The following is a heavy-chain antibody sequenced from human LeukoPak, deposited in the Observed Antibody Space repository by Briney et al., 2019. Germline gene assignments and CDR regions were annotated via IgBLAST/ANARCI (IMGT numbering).Heavy chain of an antibody. CDR1: GVTFSSYS. CDR2: ISSSRSPI. Sequence: GGSLRLSCAASGVTFSSYSMNWVRQAPGKGLEWVAYISSSRSPIYYADSLKGRFTISRDNAKNSLFLQIDSLRAADTAVYYCARGARGSGTASDYWGQGTLVTVSS. CDR3: ARGARGSGTASDY. V-gene: IGHV3-48*01. D-gene: IGHD3-10*01. J-gene: IGHJ4*02.